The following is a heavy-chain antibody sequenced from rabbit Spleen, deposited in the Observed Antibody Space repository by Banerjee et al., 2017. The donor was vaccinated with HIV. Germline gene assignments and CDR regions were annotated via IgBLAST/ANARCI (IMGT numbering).Heavy chain of an antibody. D-gene: IGHD5-1*01. CDR1: GFDFSSDA. Sequence: EESGGDLVQPEGSLTLTCKVSGFDFSSDAMCWVRQAPGKGPEFIACIYNGDGSTYYASWVNGRFTVSKTSSTTVTLQMTSLTVADTATYFCARDLVAAIGWNFNLWGPGTLVTVS. CDR2: IYNGDGST. CDR3: ARDLVAAIGWNFNL. J-gene: IGHJ4*01. V-gene: IGHV1S47*01.